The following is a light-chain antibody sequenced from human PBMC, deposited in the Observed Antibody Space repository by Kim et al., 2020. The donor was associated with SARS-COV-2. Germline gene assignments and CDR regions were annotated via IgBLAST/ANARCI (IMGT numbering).Light chain of an antibody. CDR1: QSISSW. CDR2: KAS. CDR3: QQYNSLWT. J-gene: IGKJ1*01. V-gene: IGKV1-5*03. Sequence: SASVGDRVTITCRASQSISSWLAWYQLKPGKAPNLLISKASSLESGVPSRFSGSGSGTEFTLTISSLQPDDFATYYCQQYNSLWTFGQGTKVDIK.